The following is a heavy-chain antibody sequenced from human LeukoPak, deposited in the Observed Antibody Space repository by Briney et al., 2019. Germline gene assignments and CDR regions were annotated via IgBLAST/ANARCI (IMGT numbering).Heavy chain of an antibody. Sequence: PGGSLRLSCAASGFTFSSYGMPWVRQAPGKGLEWVAVIWYDGSNKYYADSVKGRFTISRDNSKNTLYLQMNSLRAEDTAVYYCAREKYCSSTSCYGGMDVWGQGTTVTVSS. V-gene: IGHV3-33*01. J-gene: IGHJ6*02. CDR1: GFTFSSYG. CDR2: IWYDGSNK. CDR3: AREKYCSSTSCYGGMDV. D-gene: IGHD2-2*01.